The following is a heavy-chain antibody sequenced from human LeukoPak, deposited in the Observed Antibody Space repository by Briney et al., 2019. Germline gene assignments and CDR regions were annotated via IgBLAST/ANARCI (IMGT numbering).Heavy chain of an antibody. CDR2: IIPIFGTA. J-gene: IGHJ5*02. CDR1: GYTFTGYY. CDR3: ARDNSVGDNAWWFDP. Sequence: SVKVSCKASGYTFTGYYMHWVRQAPGQGLEWMGGIIPIFGTANYAQKFQGRVTITADESTSTAYMELSSLRSEDTAIYYCARDNSVGDNAWWFDPWGQGTLVTVSS. V-gene: IGHV1-69*13. D-gene: IGHD1-26*01.